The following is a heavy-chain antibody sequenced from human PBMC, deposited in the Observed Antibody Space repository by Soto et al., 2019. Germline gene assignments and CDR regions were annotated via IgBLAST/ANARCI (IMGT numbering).Heavy chain of an antibody. CDR2: ISGSGGST. J-gene: IGHJ1*01. CDR1: GFTFSSYA. V-gene: IGHV3-23*01. Sequence: AGGSLRLSCAASGFTFSSYAMSWVRQAPGKGLEWVSAISGSGGSTYYADSVKGRFTISRDNSKNTLYLQMNSLRAEDTAVYYCAKRTRGDSSGYYYYFQHWGQGTLVTVSS. D-gene: IGHD3-22*01. CDR3: AKRTRGDSSGYYYYFQH.